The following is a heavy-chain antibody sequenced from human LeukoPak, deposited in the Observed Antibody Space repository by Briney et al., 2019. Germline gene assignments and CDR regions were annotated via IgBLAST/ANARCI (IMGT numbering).Heavy chain of an antibody. CDR3: ARVFGRPLWFGGGFDP. J-gene: IGHJ5*02. CDR1: GGSISSSSYY. D-gene: IGHD3-10*01. V-gene: IGHV4-39*07. Sequence: SETLSLTCTVSGGSISSSSYYWGWIRQPPGKGLEWIGSIYYSGSTYYNPSLKSRVTISVDTSKNQFSLKLSSVTAADTAVYYCARVFGRPLWFGGGFDPWGQGTLVTVSS. CDR2: IYYSGST.